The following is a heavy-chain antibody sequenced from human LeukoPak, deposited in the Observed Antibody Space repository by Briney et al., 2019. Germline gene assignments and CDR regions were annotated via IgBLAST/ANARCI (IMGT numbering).Heavy chain of an antibody. D-gene: IGHD3-22*01. CDR1: GFTFSDYY. V-gene: IGHV3-11*01. CDR2: ISSSGSTI. J-gene: IGHJ6*02. CDR3: ARVPYVSSGYYYNYYYGMDV. Sequence: GGSLRLSCAASGFTFSDYYMSWIRQAPGKGLEWVSYISSSGSTIYYADSVKGRFTISRDNAKNSLYLQMNSLRAEDTAVYYCARVPYVSSGYYYNYYYGMDVWGQGTTVTVSS.